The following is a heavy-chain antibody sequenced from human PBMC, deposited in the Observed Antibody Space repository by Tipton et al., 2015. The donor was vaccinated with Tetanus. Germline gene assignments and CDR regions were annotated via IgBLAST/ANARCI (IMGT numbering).Heavy chain of an antibody. D-gene: IGHD2-8*02. CDR2: IRTSNSST. V-gene: IGHV3-23*01. CDR1: GFSFSSSS. CDR3: APLVPS. Sequence: SLRLSCAASGFSFSSSSMSWVRQAPGKGLEWVSYIRTSNSSTYYADSVKDRFTISRDNSRKSLYLQLNSLRVEDTALYYCAPLVPSWGQGSLVIVSS. J-gene: IGHJ5*02.